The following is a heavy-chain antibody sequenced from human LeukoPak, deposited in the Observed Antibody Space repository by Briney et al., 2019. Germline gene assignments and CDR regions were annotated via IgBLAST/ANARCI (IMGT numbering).Heavy chain of an antibody. D-gene: IGHD4-17*01. CDR1: GGSISSGSYY. J-gene: IGHJ4*02. CDR3: ATASTTVTYFDY. CDR2: IYTSGST. Sequence: SETLSLTCTVSGGSISSGSYYWSWIRQPAGKGLEWIGRIYTSGSTNYNPSIKSRVTISVDTSKNQFSLKLSSVTAADTAVYYCATASTTVTYFDYWGQGTLVTVSS. V-gene: IGHV4-61*02.